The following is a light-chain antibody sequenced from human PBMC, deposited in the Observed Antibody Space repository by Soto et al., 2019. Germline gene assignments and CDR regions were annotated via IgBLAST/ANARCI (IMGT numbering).Light chain of an antibody. CDR1: QSVGNN. CDR2: GAS. Sequence: EIVMTQSPATLSVSPGEGATLSCRASQSVGNNLAWYQQKPGQAPRLLVFGASTRATGIPPRFSGSGSGTEFTLTVSSLQSEDFAVYFCQLYNDGPPLTFGGGTKVEIK. J-gene: IGKJ4*01. V-gene: IGKV3-15*01. CDR3: QLYNDGPPLT.